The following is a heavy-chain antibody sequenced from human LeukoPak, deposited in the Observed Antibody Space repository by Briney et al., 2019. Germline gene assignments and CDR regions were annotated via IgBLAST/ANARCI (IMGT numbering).Heavy chain of an antibody. J-gene: IGHJ4*02. Sequence: SETLSLTCTVSGGSISSYYWSWIRQPPGKGLEWIGYIYYSGSTNYNPSLRSRVTISVDTSKNQFSLKLSSLTAADTAVYYCARRGNSGSYYFDYWGQGTLVTVSS. CDR2: IYYSGST. D-gene: IGHD1-26*01. CDR1: GGSISSYY. V-gene: IGHV4-59*01. CDR3: ARRGNSGSYYFDY.